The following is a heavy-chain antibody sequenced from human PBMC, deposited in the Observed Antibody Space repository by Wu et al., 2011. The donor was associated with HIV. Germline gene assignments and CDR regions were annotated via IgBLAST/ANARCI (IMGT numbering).Heavy chain of an antibody. CDR3: ARGEPAAIAVWWFDP. CDR2: INPNSGGT. V-gene: IGHV1-2*02. J-gene: IGHJ5*02. CDR1: GYTFTGYY. Sequence: QVQLVQSGAEVKKPGASVKVSCKASGYTFTGYYMHWVRQAPGQGLEWMGWINPNSGGTNYAQKFQGRVTMTRDTSISTAYMELSRLRSDDTAVYYXARGEPAAIAVWWFDPWGQGTLVTVSS. D-gene: IGHD2-2*01.